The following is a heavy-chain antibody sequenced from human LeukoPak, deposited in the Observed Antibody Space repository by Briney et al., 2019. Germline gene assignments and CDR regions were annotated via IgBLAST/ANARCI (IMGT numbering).Heavy chain of an antibody. D-gene: IGHD3-22*01. V-gene: IGHV1-18*01. J-gene: IGHJ4*02. CDR2: ISAYNGNT. CDR1: GYTFTSYG. Sequence: GASVKVSCKASGYTFTSYGISWVRQAPGQGLEWMGWISAYNGNTNYAQKLQGRVTMTTDTSTSTAYMELRSLRSDDTAVYYCARGLTIGPHYYDSSGYYSYWGQGTLVTVSS. CDR3: ARGLTIGPHYYDSSGYYSY.